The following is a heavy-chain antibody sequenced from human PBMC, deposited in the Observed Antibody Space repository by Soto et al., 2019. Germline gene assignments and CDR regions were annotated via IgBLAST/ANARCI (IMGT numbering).Heavy chain of an antibody. J-gene: IGHJ4*02. D-gene: IGHD2-15*01. CDR2: RYYSEST. CDR3: ARTKCSGGSCYSWSLDY. V-gene: IGHV4-31*03. Sequence: LSLACTVSGGSITTGGYYWSWIRQLPGKGLEGLGHRYYSESTYYNPSRKSRVSISLDTSKNQFSLKLSFVTAADTAMYYCARTKCSGGSCYSWSLDYWGQGTPVTVSS. CDR1: GGSITTGGYY.